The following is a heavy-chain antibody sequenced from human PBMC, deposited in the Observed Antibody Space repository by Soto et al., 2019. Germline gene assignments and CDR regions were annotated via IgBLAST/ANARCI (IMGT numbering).Heavy chain of an antibody. J-gene: IGHJ5*02. CDR2: IDPKSGDT. CDR3: ARDYGKSGYDNLDP. D-gene: IGHD3-3*01. CDR1: EYSFTGHY. Sequence: GASVKVSCKAFEYSFTGHYLHWVRLAPGQGLEWMGWIDPKSGDTNYAKKFQDRVTMTSDTSVSTAYMDLHSLTSDETAIYYCARDYGKSGYDNLDPWGQGTLATVSS. V-gene: IGHV1-2*02.